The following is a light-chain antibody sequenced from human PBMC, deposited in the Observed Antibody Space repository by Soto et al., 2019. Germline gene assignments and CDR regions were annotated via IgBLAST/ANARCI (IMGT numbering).Light chain of an antibody. V-gene: IGLV1-40*01. CDR2: ANT. J-gene: IGLJ2*01. CDR3: QSYDSGLSGSI. CDR1: TSNIGAGYD. Sequence: QSVLTQPPSVSGAPGQRVTISCSGTTSNIGAGYDVHWYQLLPGTAPKLLIYANTDRPSGVPDRFSGSRSGTSASLAITGLQAEDEADYYCQSYDSGLSGSIFGGGTKHTVL.